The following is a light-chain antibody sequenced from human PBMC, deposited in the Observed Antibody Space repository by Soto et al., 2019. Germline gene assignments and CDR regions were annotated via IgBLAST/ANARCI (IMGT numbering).Light chain of an antibody. J-gene: IGKJ1*01. CDR3: QNYNQYSRT. Sequence: DIQMTQSPSTLSASVGDRVTITCRASQSISGWLAWYQQKPGKAPKLLIYNASSLKSGVPSRFRGSGFGTEFTLTISRLQPDDSETYYCQNYNQYSRTFGQGTKVDIK. V-gene: IGKV1-5*01. CDR1: QSISGW. CDR2: NAS.